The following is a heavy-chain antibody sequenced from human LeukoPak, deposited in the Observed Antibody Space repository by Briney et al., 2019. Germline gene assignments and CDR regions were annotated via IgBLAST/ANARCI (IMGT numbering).Heavy chain of an antibody. J-gene: IGHJ4*02. CDR3: ARDYADYVGYFFFDY. CDR1: LFTFNNYA. Sequence: GGSLSLFCAASLFTFNNYAMNWVRQAPGKGLGWVSSVSGGGETTYYAHSGEGRLTISRDNSQNTLYLQMNSLRAEDTAVYYCARDYADYVGYFFFDYWGQGTLVTVSS. CDR2: VSGGGETT. D-gene: IGHD4-17*01. V-gene: IGHV3-23*01.